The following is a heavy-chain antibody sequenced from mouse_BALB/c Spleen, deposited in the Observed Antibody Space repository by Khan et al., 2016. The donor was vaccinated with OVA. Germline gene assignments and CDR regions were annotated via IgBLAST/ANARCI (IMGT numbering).Heavy chain of an antibody. CDR2: VSTGGSYT. D-gene: IGHD1-1*01. CDR3: TRLAYYYDSEGFAY. V-gene: IGHV5-6*01. CDR1: GFTFSTYG. Sequence: VQLKESGGDLVKPGGSLKLSCAASGFTFSTYGMSWVRQTPDKGLEWVATVSTGGSYTYYPDSVKGRFTISRDNAKNTLYLQMSGLKSEDTAMFYCTRLAYYYDSEGFAYWGQGTLVTVSA. J-gene: IGHJ3*01.